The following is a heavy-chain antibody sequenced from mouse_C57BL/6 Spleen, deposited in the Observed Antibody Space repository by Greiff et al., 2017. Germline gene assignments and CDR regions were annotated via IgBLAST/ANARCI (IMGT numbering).Heavy chain of an antibody. V-gene: IGHV5-17*01. D-gene: IGHD1-1*01. Sequence: EVQVVESGGGLVKPGGSLKLSCAASGFTFSDYGMHWVRQAPEKGLEWVAYISSGSSTISYAATVKGRFTISRDNAKNTLFLQMTSLRAEDTAMYYCARTYYDGYYYAMDYWGQGTSVTVSS. CDR1: GFTFSDYG. J-gene: IGHJ4*01. CDR2: ISSGSSTI. CDR3: ARTYYDGYYYAMDY.